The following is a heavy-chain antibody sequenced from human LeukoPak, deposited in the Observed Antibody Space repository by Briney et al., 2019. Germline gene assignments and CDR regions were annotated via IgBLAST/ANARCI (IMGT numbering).Heavy chain of an antibody. Sequence: GGSLRLSCAASGFTVSSNYMSWVRQAPGKGLEWVSVIYSGGSTYYADSVKGRFTISRDNSKSTLYIQMNSLRAEDTAVYYCARVIRGRGYSGYFGGYFDYWGQGTLVTVSS. J-gene: IGHJ4*02. CDR3: ARVIRGRGYSGYFGGYFDY. V-gene: IGHV3-53*01. CDR2: IYSGGST. D-gene: IGHD5-12*01. CDR1: GFTVSSNY.